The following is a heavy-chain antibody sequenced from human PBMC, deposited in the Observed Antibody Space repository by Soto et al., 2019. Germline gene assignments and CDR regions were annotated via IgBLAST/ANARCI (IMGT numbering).Heavy chain of an antibody. J-gene: IGHJ6*02. Sequence: TSETLSLTCAVYGGSFSGYYWSWIRQPPGKGLEWIGEINHSGSTNYNPSLKSRVTISVGTSKNQFSLKLSSVTAADTAVYYCARGGYSNLDYYYGMDVWGQGTTVTVSS. CDR3: ARGGYSNLDYYYGMDV. D-gene: IGHD4-4*01. CDR1: GGSFSGYY. CDR2: INHSGST. V-gene: IGHV4-34*01.